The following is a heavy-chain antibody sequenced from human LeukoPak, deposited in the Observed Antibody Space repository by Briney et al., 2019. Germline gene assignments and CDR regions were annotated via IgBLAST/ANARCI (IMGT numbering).Heavy chain of an antibody. CDR3: ASWCGGGDCSLGY. V-gene: IGHV1-69*05. CDR1: GGTFSSYA. D-gene: IGHD2-21*02. CDR2: IIPIFGTA. Sequence: SVKVSCKASGGTFSSYAISWVRQAPGQGLEGMGGIIPIFGTANYAQKFQGRVTITTDESTSTAYMELSSLRSEDTAVYYCASWCGGGDCSLGYWGQGTLVTVSS. J-gene: IGHJ4*02.